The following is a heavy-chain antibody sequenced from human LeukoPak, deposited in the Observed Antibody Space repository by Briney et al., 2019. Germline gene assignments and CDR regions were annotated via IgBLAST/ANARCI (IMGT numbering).Heavy chain of an antibody. V-gene: IGHV3-64D*09. CDR1: GFTFSSFA. CDR3: ARGHCSGGTCYSVH. D-gene: IGHD2-15*01. J-gene: IGHJ4*02. Sequence: GGSLRLSCSASGFTFSSFAMYWVRQAPGKGLEYVSGISHGGTTYYADSVKGRFTISRDNSENAVYLQMSSLRPEDTAVYYCARGHCSGGTCYSVHWGQGTLVTVSS. CDR2: ISHGGTT.